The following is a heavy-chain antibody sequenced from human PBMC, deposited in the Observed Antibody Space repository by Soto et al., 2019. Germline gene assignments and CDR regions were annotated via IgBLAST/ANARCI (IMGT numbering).Heavy chain of an antibody. CDR3: AREDTMVRGVMSFGY. J-gene: IGHJ4*02. D-gene: IGHD3-10*01. CDR2: ISYDGSNK. Sequence: QVQLVESGGGVVQPGRSLRLSCAASGFTFSSYAMHWVRQAPGKGLEWVAVISYDGSNKYYADSVKGRFTISRDNSKNTLYLQMNSLRAEDTAVYYCAREDTMVRGVMSFGYWGQGTLVTVSS. CDR1: GFTFSSYA. V-gene: IGHV3-30-3*01.